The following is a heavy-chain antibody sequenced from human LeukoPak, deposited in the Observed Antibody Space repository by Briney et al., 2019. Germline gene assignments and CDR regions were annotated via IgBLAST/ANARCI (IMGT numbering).Heavy chain of an antibody. CDR3: ARQEWELYSYVHFDY. V-gene: IGHV4-61*02. Sequence: PSETLSLTCTVSGGSISSGSYYWSWIRQPAGKGLEWIGRIYTSGSTNYNPSLKSRVTISVDTSKNQFSLKLSSVTAANTAVYYCARQEWELYSYVHFDYWGQGTLVTVSS. CDR2: IYTSGST. J-gene: IGHJ4*02. D-gene: IGHD1-26*01. CDR1: GGSISSGSYY.